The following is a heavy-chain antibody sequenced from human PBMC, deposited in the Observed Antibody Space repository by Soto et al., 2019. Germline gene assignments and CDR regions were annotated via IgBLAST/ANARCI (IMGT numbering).Heavy chain of an antibody. CDR3: AKTGYCSGGSCHYVDY. Sequence: EVQLLESGGGLVQPGGSLRLSCAASGFTFSRSVMNWVRQAPGMGLEWVSGIGGSGGGTYYADFVKGRFTIFRDASKDTLYLQMNSLRVEDTAVYYCAKTGYCSGGSCHYVDYWGHGTLVTVSS. CDR2: IGGSGGGT. D-gene: IGHD2-15*01. J-gene: IGHJ4*01. V-gene: IGHV3-23*01. CDR1: GFTFSRSV.